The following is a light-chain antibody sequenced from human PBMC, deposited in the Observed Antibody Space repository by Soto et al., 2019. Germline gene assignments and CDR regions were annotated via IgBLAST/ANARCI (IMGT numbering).Light chain of an antibody. CDR1: SSDVGGYNY. J-gene: IGLJ2*01. CDR2: EVS. V-gene: IGLV2-8*01. Sequence: QSVLTQPPSASGSPGQSVTISCTGTSSDVGGYNYVSWYQQHPGKAPKLMIYEVSKRPSGVHDRFSGSKSGNTASLTVSGLQAEDEADYYCSSYAGSNNRVVFGGGTKLTVL. CDR3: SSYAGSNNRVV.